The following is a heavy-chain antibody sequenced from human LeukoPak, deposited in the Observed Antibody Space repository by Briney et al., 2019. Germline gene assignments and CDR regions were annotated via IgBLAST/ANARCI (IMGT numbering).Heavy chain of an antibody. Sequence: SVKVSCKASGGTFSSYAISWVRQAPGQGLEWMGRIIPILGIVNYAQKFQGRVTITADKSTSTAYMELSSLRSEDTAVYYCASRLGTNGAWGDYWGQGTLVTVSS. D-gene: IGHD2-8*01. V-gene: IGHV1-69*04. CDR1: GGTFSSYA. J-gene: IGHJ4*02. CDR3: ASRLGTNGAWGDY. CDR2: IIPILGIV.